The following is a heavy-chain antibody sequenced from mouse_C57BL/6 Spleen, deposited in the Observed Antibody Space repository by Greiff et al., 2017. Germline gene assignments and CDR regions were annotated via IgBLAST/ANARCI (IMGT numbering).Heavy chain of an antibody. D-gene: IGHD1-1*01. CDR3: ARPFYYYGSSAGWFAY. J-gene: IGHJ3*01. Sequence: EVMLVESGGDLVKPGGSLKLSCAASGFTFSSYGMSWVRQTPDKRLEWVATISSGGSYTYYPDSVKGRFTISRDNAKNTLYLQMSSLKSEDTAMYYCARPFYYYGSSAGWFAYWGQGTLVTVSA. CDR2: ISSGGSYT. V-gene: IGHV5-6*01. CDR1: GFTFSSYG.